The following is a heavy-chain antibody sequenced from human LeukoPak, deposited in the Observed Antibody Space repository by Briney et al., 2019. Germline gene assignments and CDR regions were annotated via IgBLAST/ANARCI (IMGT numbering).Heavy chain of an antibody. D-gene: IGHD6-19*01. CDR1: GFTFSNYA. Sequence: PGGSLRLSCVASGFTFSNYAMSWVRQAPGKGLDWVSGITNNGGTTYYGDSVKGRFTISRDNSKNTLYLQMNSLRADDTAGYYCAKDRGSGWPWGQGTLVTVSS. CDR2: ITNNGGTT. CDR3: AKDRGSGWP. J-gene: IGHJ4*02. V-gene: IGHV3-23*01.